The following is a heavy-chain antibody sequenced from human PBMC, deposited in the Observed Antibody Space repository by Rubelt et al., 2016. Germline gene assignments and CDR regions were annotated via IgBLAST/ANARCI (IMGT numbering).Heavy chain of an antibody. Sequence: EVQLVESGGGLVQPGGSLRITCAASGFTFSGYWMHWVRQAPGKGLVWVSRINYDGSGTTHADSVKGRFTISRDNAKNTLYLQMNSLRAEDTAVNYCARGQYYGMDVWGQGTTVTVSS. CDR1: GFTFSGYW. V-gene: IGHV3-74*01. J-gene: IGHJ6*02. CDR3: ARGQYYGMDV. CDR2: INYDGSGT.